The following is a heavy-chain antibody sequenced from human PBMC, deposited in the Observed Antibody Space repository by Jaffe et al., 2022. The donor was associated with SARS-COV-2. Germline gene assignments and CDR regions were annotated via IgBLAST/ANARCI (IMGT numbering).Heavy chain of an antibody. CDR3: ARDLVVPAAMTGGIGY. D-gene: IGHD2-2*01. J-gene: IGHJ4*02. CDR1: GFTFSSYA. CDR2: ISYDGSNK. V-gene: IGHV3-30*04. Sequence: QVQLVESGGGVVQPGRSLRLSCAASGFTFSSYAMHWVRQAPGKGLEWVAVISYDGSNKYYADSVKGRFTISRDNSKNTLYLQMNSLRAEDTAVYYCARDLVVPAAMTGGIGYWGQGTLVTVSS.